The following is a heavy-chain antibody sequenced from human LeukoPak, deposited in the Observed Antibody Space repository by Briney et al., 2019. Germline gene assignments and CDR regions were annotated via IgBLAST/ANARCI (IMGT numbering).Heavy chain of an antibody. Sequence: GSLRLSCAASGFTFDDYGMSWVRQAPGKGLEWVSAISGGGISTYYADSVKGRFTISRDNSKNTLYLQMNSLRAEDTAVYYCATEPGAEYLQHWGQGTLVTVSS. D-gene: IGHD3-10*01. CDR2: ISGGGIST. J-gene: IGHJ1*01. CDR1: GFTFDDYG. V-gene: IGHV3-23*01. CDR3: ATEPGAEYLQH.